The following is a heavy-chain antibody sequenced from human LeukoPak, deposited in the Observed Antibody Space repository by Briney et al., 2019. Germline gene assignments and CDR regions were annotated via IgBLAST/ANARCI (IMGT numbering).Heavy chain of an antibody. Sequence: ASVKVSCKASGYTFTGYYMHWVRQPPGQGLEWMGWINPNSGGTNYAQKFQGRVTMTRDTSISTAYMELSRLRSDDTAVYYCARGPYSSPYFDYWGQGTLVTVSS. CDR3: ARGPYSSPYFDY. CDR2: INPNSGGT. D-gene: IGHD6-13*01. CDR1: GYTFTGYY. V-gene: IGHV1-2*02. J-gene: IGHJ4*02.